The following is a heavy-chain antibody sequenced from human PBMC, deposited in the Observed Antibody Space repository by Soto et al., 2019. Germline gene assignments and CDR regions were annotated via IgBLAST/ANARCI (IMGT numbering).Heavy chain of an antibody. CDR1: GYTFTSYD. J-gene: IGHJ4*02. V-gene: IGHV1-8*01. CDR3: SKERSGYFDY. D-gene: IGHD2-15*01. CDR2: MNPNSGNT. Sequence: QVQLVQSGAEVKKPGASVKVSCKASGYTFTSYDINWVRQATGQGLEWMGWMNPNSGNTGYAQKFQGRVTMTRNTSISTAYMVLSCLRSEDTAVFYCSKERSGYFDYWGQGTLVTVSS.